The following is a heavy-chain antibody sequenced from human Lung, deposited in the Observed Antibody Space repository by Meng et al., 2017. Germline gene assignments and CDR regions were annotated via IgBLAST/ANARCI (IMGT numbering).Heavy chain of an antibody. CDR3: ARAEDYYDSSGYYYGLDY. J-gene: IGHJ4*02. V-gene: IGHV1-69*01. Sequence: QVQLVEYVAEVETRRSSVKYSCKASGGTYSSYVISWVRQAPGQGLEWMGGIIPIFGTANYAQKFQGRVTITADESTSKAYMELSSLRSEDTAVYYCARAEDYYDSSGYYYGLDYWGQGTLVTVSS. CDR2: IIPIFGTA. D-gene: IGHD3-22*01. CDR1: GGTYSSYV.